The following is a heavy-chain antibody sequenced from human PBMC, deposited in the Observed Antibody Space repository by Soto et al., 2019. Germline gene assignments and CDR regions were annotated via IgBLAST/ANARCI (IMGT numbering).Heavy chain of an antibody. CDR1: GGSFSGYY. D-gene: IGHD2-2*01. Sequence: QVQLQQWGAGLLKPSETLSLTCAVYGGSFSGYYWSWIRQPPGKGLEWIGEINHSGSTNYNPSLKSRVTISVDTSKNQFSLKLSSVTAADTAVYYCARAIRGRVVPAAMRAWGYWGQGTLVTVSS. CDR3: ARAIRGRVVPAAMRAWGY. J-gene: IGHJ4*02. V-gene: IGHV4-34*01. CDR2: INHSGST.